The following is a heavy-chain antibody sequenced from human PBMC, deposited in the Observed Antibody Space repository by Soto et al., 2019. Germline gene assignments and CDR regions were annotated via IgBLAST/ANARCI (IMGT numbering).Heavy chain of an antibody. J-gene: IGHJ1*01. CDR1: GGTFSSYA. Sequence: SVKVPCKASGGTFSSYAISWVRQAPGQGLEWMGWIIPIFGTLNYAQKFQGRVTITADESTTTAYMELSSLRSEDTAVYYCASEEAVAGTSYGYFQRVGQGTLGTVSS. D-gene: IGHD6-19*01. V-gene: IGHV1-69*13. CDR3: ASEEAVAGTSYGYFQR. CDR2: IIPIFGTL.